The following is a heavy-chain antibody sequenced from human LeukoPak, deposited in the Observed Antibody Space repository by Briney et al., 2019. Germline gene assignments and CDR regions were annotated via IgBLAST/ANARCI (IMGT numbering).Heavy chain of an antibody. D-gene: IGHD2-2*01. Sequence: GRSLRLYCAASGFTFSSYAMQLGRQAPGKGLEWVGVISYDGSNKYSADSVKGRFTISRDNSKKTLYLQMNSLRAEDTAVYYCAREIVVVPPAQNAFDIWGQGTMVTVSS. CDR1: GFTFSSYA. J-gene: IGHJ3*02. V-gene: IGHV3-30*01. CDR2: ISYDGSNK. CDR3: AREIVVVPPAQNAFDI.